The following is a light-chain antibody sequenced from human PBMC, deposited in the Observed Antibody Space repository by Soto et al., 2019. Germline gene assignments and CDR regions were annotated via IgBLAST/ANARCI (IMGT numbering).Light chain of an antibody. Sequence: DNAVTKHPFSLSASVRDRVTITRRASQSISTDLNWYQQKPGKAPKLLIYAASSLHSGVPSRFSGSGSETDFTLTISSLQPEDFATYSCQQSYSTTWTFGQGTKVDIK. J-gene: IGKJ1*01. CDR2: AAS. CDR1: QSISTD. V-gene: IGKV1-39*01. CDR3: QQSYSTTWT.